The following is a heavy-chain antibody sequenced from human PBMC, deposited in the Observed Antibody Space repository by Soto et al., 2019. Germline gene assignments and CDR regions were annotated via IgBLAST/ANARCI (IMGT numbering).Heavy chain of an antibody. CDR3: ARGNTGYSYGYYYYYMDV. Sequence: ASVKVSCKASGYTFTSYDINWVRQATGQGLEWMGWMNPNSGNTGYAQKLQGRVTMTRNTSISTAYMELSSLRSEDTAVYYCARGNTGYSYGYYYYYMDVWGKGTTVTVSS. J-gene: IGHJ6*03. CDR2: MNPNSGNT. D-gene: IGHD5-18*01. V-gene: IGHV1-8*01. CDR1: GYTFTSYD.